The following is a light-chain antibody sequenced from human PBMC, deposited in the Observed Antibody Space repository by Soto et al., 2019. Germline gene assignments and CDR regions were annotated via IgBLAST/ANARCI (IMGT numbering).Light chain of an antibody. J-gene: IGLJ3*02. CDR3: SSYTISSTWV. CDR1: SSDVGGYNY. V-gene: IGLV2-14*01. CDR2: DVT. Sequence: QSVLTQPASVSGSPGQSITISCTGTSSDVGGYNYVSWYQQHPGKAPKLIIYDVTNRPSGVSNRFSGSKSGNTASLTISGLQAEDEADYYFSSYTISSTWVFGGGTKLTVL.